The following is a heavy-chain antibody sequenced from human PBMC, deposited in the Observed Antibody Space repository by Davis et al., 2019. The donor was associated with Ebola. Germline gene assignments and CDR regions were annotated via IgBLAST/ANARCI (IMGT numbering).Heavy chain of an antibody. V-gene: IGHV5-51*01. J-gene: IGHJ4*02. Sequence: PGGSLRLSCTASGYRFNTYWIGWVRQLPGKSLEWMGHSHPGTSDLKYSPPFQGQIIISVDRSIRTAYLEWRSLQSSDTAIYYCASQGHRRNYLINDYWGKGTPVTVSS. CDR1: GYRFNTYW. D-gene: IGHD3-10*01. CDR2: SHPGTSDL. CDR3: ASQGHRRNYLINDY.